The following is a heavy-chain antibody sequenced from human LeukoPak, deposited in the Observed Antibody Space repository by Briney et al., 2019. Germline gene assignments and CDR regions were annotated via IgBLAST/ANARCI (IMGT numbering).Heavy chain of an antibody. J-gene: IGHJ4*02. Sequence: TSETLSLTCTVSGGSISSSSYYWGWIRQPPGKGLEWIGEINHSGSTNYNPSLKSRVTISVDTSKNQFSLKLSSVTAADTAVYYCARVGRITGTRYYFDYWGQGTLVTVSS. V-gene: IGHV4-39*07. CDR1: GGSISSSSYY. CDR3: ARVGRITGTRYYFDY. CDR2: INHSGST. D-gene: IGHD1-20*01.